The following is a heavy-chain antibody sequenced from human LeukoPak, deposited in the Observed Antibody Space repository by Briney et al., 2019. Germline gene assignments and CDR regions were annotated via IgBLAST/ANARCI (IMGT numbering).Heavy chain of an antibody. J-gene: IGHJ4*02. V-gene: IGHV3-21*01. CDR1: RFTFSSYS. Sequence: PGGSLRLSCAASRFTFSSYSMNWVRQAPGKGLEWVSSISSSGSYIYYADSVKGRFTISRDNSKNTLYLQMNSLRVEDTAVYFCARDPGYGDPDGYWGQGALVTVSS. D-gene: IGHD4-17*01. CDR2: ISSSGSYI. CDR3: ARDPGYGDPDGY.